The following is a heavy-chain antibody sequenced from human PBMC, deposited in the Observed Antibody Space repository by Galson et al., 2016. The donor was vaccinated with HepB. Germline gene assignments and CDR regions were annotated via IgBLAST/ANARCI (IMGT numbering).Heavy chain of an antibody. CDR2: MNPTRGNT. J-gene: IGHJ2*01. CDR3: ARMRGYTFGYWYFDL. Sequence: SVKVSCKASGYTFTSYDINWVRQGPGQGLEWMGWMNPTRGNTGYAQKFQGRVTMTRNSSISTPYMELSSLSSEDTAVYYCARMRGYTFGYWYFDLWGRGTLVTVSS. V-gene: IGHV1-8*01. CDR1: GYTFTSYD. D-gene: IGHD5-18*01.